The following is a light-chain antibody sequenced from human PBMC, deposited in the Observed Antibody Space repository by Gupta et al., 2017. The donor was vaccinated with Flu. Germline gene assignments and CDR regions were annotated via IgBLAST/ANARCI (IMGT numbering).Light chain of an antibody. CDR2: EVS. V-gene: IGLV2-14*01. CDR1: NSDIGEYNY. CDR3: SSYTSTSKV. Sequence: QSALTQPASVSGSPGQSLTISCTATNSDIGEYNYVSWHQQHPGKGHRVIIYEVSRRPSGVAHRFSGSKSGNTASLTISGLQAEDDEDYYCSSYTSTSKVFGPGTKVTVL. J-gene: IGLJ1*01.